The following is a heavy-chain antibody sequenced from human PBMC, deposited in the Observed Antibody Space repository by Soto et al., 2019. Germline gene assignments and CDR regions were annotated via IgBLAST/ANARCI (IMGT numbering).Heavy chain of an antibody. CDR3: ASWALYCSGGSCYPTYYYYYGMDV. J-gene: IGHJ6*02. Sequence: GGSLRLSCTTSGFLFNTYAMHWVRQAPGKGLGWVAVMSHDGSHKYSPDSVKGRFTISRDNSKNTLYLQMNSLRAEDTAVYYCASWALYCSGGSCYPTYYYYYGMDVWGQGTTVTVSS. V-gene: IGHV3-30-3*01. CDR2: MSHDGSHK. CDR1: GFLFNTYA. D-gene: IGHD2-15*01.